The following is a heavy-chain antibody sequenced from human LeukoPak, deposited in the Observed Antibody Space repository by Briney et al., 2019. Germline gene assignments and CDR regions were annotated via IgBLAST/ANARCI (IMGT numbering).Heavy chain of an antibody. CDR2: ISYDGSNK. Sequence: GSRRLSCAASGFNFSSYAMHWVRQAPGKGLEWVAVISYDGSNKYYADSVKGRFTISRDNSKNTLYLQMNSLRAEDTAVYYCAGEWLTIFDYWGQGTLVTVSS. D-gene: IGHD4/OR15-4a*01. CDR1: GFNFSSYA. J-gene: IGHJ4*02. V-gene: IGHV3-30-3*01. CDR3: AGEWLTIFDY.